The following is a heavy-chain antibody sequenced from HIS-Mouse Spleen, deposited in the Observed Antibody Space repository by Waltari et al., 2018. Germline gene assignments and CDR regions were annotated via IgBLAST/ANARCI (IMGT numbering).Heavy chain of an antibody. CDR2: IYYSGTT. V-gene: IGHV4-39*07. J-gene: IGHJ4*02. CDR1: GGHLSSSSYY. Sequence: QLQLQESGPGLVKPSETLSITCPVSGGHLSSSSYYLGWIRQPPGKGLEWIGSIYYSGTTYYNPSLKSRVTISVDTSKNQFSLKLSSVTAADTAVYYCARISSYVGTTDYWGQGTLVTVSS. CDR3: ARISSYVGTTDY. D-gene: IGHD1-7*01.